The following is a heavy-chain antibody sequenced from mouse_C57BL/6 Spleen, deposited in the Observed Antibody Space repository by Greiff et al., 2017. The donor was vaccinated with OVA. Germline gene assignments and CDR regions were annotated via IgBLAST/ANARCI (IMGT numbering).Heavy chain of an antibody. J-gene: IGHJ4*01. CDR1: GFSFNTYA. Sequence: VKLMESGGGLVQPKGSLKLSCAASGFSFNTYAMNWVRQAPGKGLEWVARIRSKRNNYATYYADSVKDRFNISRDESESMLYMQMNNMKTEDTAMYYSVRHGNSMDYWGKGTSGTGAS. D-gene: IGHD4-1*01. V-gene: IGHV10-1*01. CDR3: VRHGNSMDY. CDR2: IRSKRNNYAT.